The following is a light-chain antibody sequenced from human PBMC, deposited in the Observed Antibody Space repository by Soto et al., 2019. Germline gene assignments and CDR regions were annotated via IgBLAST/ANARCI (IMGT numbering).Light chain of an antibody. CDR2: EVS. CDR3: TSYTSSATLV. Sequence: QSALTQPASVSGSPGQSITISCTGTSSDVGGYNYVSWYQQHPGKAAQLIISEVSNRPSGVSNRFSGSKSGNTASLTISGLQAEDEADYYCTSYTSSATLVFGTGTKLTVL. V-gene: IGLV2-14*01. J-gene: IGLJ1*01. CDR1: SSDVGGYNY.